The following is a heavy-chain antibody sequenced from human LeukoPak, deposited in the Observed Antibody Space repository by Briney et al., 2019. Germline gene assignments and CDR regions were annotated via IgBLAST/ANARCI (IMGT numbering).Heavy chain of an antibody. CDR3: VRDWEGFNFDI. CDR2: IHNSGGT. J-gene: IGHJ3*02. Sequence: SETLSLTCTVSGGSVRSYYWSWIRQPPGEGLEWIAYIHNSGGTNYNPPLKSRVTISVDTSKNQFSLKLRSVTAADTAVYYCVRDWEGFNFDIWGQGTMVTVSS. D-gene: IGHD1-26*01. V-gene: IGHV4-59*02. CDR1: GGSVRSYY.